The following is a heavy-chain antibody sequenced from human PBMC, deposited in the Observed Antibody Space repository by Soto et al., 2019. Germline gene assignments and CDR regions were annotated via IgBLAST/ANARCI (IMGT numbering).Heavy chain of an antibody. Sequence: QITLKESGPTLVKPTQTLTLTCTFSGFSFSTSGVSVGWIRQPPGKALEWLALISWEDDKVYSPSLKSRLTFTKDSSNNQVVLTMTDMASVDTATYYCAHRNTWYVPVFDYWGKGSRVTVSS. CDR3: AHRNTWYVPVFDY. CDR1: GFSFSTSGVS. CDR2: ISWEDDK. V-gene: IGHV2-5*02. J-gene: IGHJ4*02. D-gene: IGHD6-13*01.